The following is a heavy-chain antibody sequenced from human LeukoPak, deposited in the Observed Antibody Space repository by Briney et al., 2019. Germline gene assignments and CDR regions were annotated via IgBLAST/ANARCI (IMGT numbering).Heavy chain of an antibody. D-gene: IGHD5-12*01. V-gene: IGHV4-39*01. CDR1: GGSISSSSYY. CDR2: TYYSGST. CDR3: ARRVATAYNWFDP. Sequence: SETLSLTCTVSGGSISSSSYYWGWIRQPPGKGLEWIGSTYYSGSTYYNPSLKSRVTISVDTSKNQLSLKLSSVTAADTAVYYCARRVATAYNWFDPWGQGTLVTVSS. J-gene: IGHJ5*02.